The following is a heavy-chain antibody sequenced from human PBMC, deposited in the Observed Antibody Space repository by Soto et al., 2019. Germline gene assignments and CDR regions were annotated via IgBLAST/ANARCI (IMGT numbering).Heavy chain of an antibody. CDR3: ARGLKGYYGVDV. V-gene: IGHV3-74*01. J-gene: IGHJ6*02. D-gene: IGHD3-16*01. Sequence: EVQLVESGGGLVQPGGSLRLSCAASGFTFSSHWMHWVRQAPGKGLVWVSRINSDGSSTSYADSVKGRFTISRDNAKNTLYLQMNSLRAEDTAVYYCARGLKGYYGVDVWGQGTTVTVSS. CDR2: INSDGSST. CDR1: GFTFSSHW.